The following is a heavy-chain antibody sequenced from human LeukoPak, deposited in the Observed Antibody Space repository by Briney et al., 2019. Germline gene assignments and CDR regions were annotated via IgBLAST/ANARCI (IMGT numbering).Heavy chain of an antibody. CDR3: AKDVAGDYYIYYFDY. CDR1: GFTFSSYG. CDR2: ISYDGSNK. D-gene: IGHD4-17*01. Sequence: GGSLRLSCAASGFTFSSYGMHWVRQAPGKGLEWVAVISYDGSNKYYADSVKGRFTISRDNSKNTLYLQMNSLRAEDTAVYYCAKDVAGDYYIYYFDYWGQGTLVTVSS. J-gene: IGHJ4*02. V-gene: IGHV3-30*18.